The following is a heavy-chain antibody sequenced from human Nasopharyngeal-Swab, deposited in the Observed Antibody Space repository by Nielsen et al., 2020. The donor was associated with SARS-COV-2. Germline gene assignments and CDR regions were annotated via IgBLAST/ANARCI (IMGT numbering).Heavy chain of an antibody. D-gene: IGHD1-26*01. CDR3: ARGDTGSYSAH. J-gene: IGHJ4*02. CDR1: GYSFTSYH. V-gene: IGHV1-46*01. Sequence: ASVKVSCKASGYSFTSYHMYWVRQAPGQGLEWMGIINPSGGSATYAQRFQGRLTITADTSTTTAYMEFRSLRSDDTAVYYCARGDTGSYSAHWGQGTLVTVSS. CDR2: INPSGGSA.